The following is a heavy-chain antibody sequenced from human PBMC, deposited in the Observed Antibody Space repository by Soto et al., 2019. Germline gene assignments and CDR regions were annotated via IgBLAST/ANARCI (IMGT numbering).Heavy chain of an antibody. J-gene: IGHJ6*02. Sequence: ASVKVSCKXSGYTLTELSMHWVRQAPGKGLEWMGGFDPEDGETIYAQKFQGRVTMTEDTSTDTAYMELSSLRSEDTAVYYCATDQQLVQEVYYYGMDVWGQGTAVTVSS. D-gene: IGHD6-6*01. CDR1: GYTLTELS. CDR3: ATDQQLVQEVYYYGMDV. CDR2: FDPEDGET. V-gene: IGHV1-24*01.